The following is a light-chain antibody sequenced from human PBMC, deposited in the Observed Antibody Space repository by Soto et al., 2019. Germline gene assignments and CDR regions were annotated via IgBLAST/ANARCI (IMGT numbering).Light chain of an antibody. Sequence: EIAMTQSPATLSVSPGGRATLSCRASQSISGVLAWYQQKPGQAPRLLIYGASTRATSFPARFSGSGSGTDFTLTISSLQSEDFAVYYCQQYNNWPWTFGQGTKVHIK. CDR2: GAS. CDR1: QSISGV. J-gene: IGKJ1*01. V-gene: IGKV3-15*01. CDR3: QQYNNWPWT.